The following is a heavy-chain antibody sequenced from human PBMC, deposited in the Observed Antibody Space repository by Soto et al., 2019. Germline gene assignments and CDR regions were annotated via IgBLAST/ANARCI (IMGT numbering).Heavy chain of an antibody. CDR2: ISYDGSNK. J-gene: IGHJ5*02. Sequence: GGSLRLSCAASGFTFSSYGMHWVRQAPGKGLEWVAVISYDGSNKYYADTVKGRVTITRDNSKSTAYMQMNSLRAEDTAVYYCARGGRRGSSSFGWFDPWGQGTLVTVSS. CDR1: GFTFSSYG. CDR3: ARGGRRGSSSFGWFDP. V-gene: IGHV3-30*03. D-gene: IGHD6-13*01.